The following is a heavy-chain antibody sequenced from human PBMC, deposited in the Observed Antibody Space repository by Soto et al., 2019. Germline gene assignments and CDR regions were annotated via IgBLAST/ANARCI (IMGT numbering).Heavy chain of an antibody. J-gene: IGHJ4*02. V-gene: IGHV3-30-3*01. Sequence: QVQLVESGGGVVQPGRSWRLSGAASGFTFSSYAMHWVRQAPGKGLEWVAVISYDGSNKYYADSVKGRFTISRDNSKNTLYLQMNSLRAEDTAVYYCARDNGYGYFYFDYWGQGTLVTVSS. D-gene: IGHD5-18*01. CDR1: GFTFSSYA. CDR3: ARDNGYGYFYFDY. CDR2: ISYDGSNK.